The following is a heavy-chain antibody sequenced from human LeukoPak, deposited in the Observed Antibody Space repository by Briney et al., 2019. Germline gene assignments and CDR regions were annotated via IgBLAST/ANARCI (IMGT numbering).Heavy chain of an antibody. D-gene: IGHD6-13*01. CDR1: GFTFSSYV. CDR3: AEIAAAAEYFQH. J-gene: IGHJ1*01. Sequence: PGGSLRLSCAASGFTFSSYVMSWVRQAPGKGLEWASAISGSGGSTYYADSVKGRFTISRDNSRNTLYLQMNSLRAEDTAVYYCAEIAAAAEYFQHWGQGTLVTVSS. CDR2: ISGSGGST. V-gene: IGHV3-23*01.